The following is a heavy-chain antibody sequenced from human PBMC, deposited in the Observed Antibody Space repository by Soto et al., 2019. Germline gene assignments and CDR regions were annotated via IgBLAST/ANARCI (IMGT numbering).Heavy chain of an antibody. D-gene: IGHD2-2*02. CDR3: ATSGGEYQLLYSWFDP. V-gene: IGHV5-10-1*01. J-gene: IGHJ5*02. CDR1: GYSFTSYW. CDR2: IDPSDSYT. Sequence: GESLKISCKGSGYSFTSYWISWVRQMPRKGLEWMGRIDPSDSYTNYSPSFQGHVTISADKSISTAYLQWSSLKASDTAMYYCATSGGEYQLLYSWFDPWGQGTLVTVSS.